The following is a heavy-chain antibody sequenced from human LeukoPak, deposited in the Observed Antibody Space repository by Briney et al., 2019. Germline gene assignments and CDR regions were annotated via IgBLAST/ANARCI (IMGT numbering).Heavy chain of an antibody. CDR3: ARAYCSGGSCLAGGRNFDY. Sequence: SGGTNYAQKFQGWVTMTRDTSISTAYMELSRLRSDDTAVYYCARAYCSGGSCLAGGRNFDYWGQGTLVTVSS. V-gene: IGHV1-2*04. CDR2: SGGT. J-gene: IGHJ4*02. D-gene: IGHD2-15*01.